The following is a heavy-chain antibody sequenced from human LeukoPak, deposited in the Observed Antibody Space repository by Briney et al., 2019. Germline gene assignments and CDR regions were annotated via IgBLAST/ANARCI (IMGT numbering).Heavy chain of an antibody. V-gene: IGHV3-7*04. D-gene: IGHD3-3*01. J-gene: IGHJ4*02. CDR2: IKQDGSEK. Sequence: GGSLRLSCAASGFTFSRYWMTWVRQASGKGLEWVANIKQDGSEKYYVDSVKGRFTVSRDNAKNSLYLQMNSLRAEDTAVYFCTRDVLLHPGDDYWGQGTLVTVSS. CDR3: TRDVLLHPGDDY. CDR1: GFTFSRYW.